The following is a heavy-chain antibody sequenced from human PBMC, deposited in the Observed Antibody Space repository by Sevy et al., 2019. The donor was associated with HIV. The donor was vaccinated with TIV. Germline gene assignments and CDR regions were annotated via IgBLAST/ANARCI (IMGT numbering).Heavy chain of an antibody. CDR3: ARAYWYSSGWFGDY. V-gene: IGHV3-33*01. Sequence: GGSLRLSCAASGFTFSTYGMHWVRQAPGKGLEWVAVIWSDGSNKYYADSGKGRFTISRDNSKNPLNLQMNSLRVEDTAVYYCARAYWYSSGWFGDYWGRGTVVTVSS. CDR1: GFTFSTYG. J-gene: IGHJ4*02. D-gene: IGHD6-19*01. CDR2: IWSDGSNK.